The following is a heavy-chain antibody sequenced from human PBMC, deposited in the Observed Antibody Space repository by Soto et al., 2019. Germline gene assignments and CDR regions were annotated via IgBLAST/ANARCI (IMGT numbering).Heavy chain of an antibody. CDR3: AREGVVPAAMEDYYYGMDV. CDR1: GGSVSSGSYY. CDR2: IYYSGST. J-gene: IGHJ6*02. D-gene: IGHD2-2*01. V-gene: IGHV4-61*01. Sequence: SETLSLTCTVSGGSVSSGSYYWSWIRQPPGKGLELIGYIYYSGSTNYNPSLKSRVTISVDTSKNQFSLKLSSVTAADTAVYYCAREGVVPAAMEDYYYGMDVWGQGTTVTVSS.